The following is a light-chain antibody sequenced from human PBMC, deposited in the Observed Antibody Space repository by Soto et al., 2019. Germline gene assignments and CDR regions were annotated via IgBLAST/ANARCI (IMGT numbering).Light chain of an antibody. V-gene: IGKV3-15*01. CDR2: GAS. CDR3: QQYNSYPFT. CDR1: QSVNSN. Sequence: EIVMTQSPATLSVSPGGRATLSCRASQSVNSNLAWYQQKPGQAPRLLIYGASTRATGIPARFHGSGSGTEFTLTISSLQPDDFATYYCQQYNSYPFTFGPGTKVDIK. J-gene: IGKJ3*01.